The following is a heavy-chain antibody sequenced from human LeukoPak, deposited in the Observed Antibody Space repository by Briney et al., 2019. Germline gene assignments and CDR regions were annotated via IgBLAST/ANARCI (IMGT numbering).Heavy chain of an antibody. J-gene: IGHJ4*02. CDR1: GFTFSNYA. D-gene: IGHD2-2*01. CDR3: GIFMDVVPGSMS. Sequence: GSLRLSCAASGFTFSNYAMSWVRQAPGKGLGWIGEISHGGITKHNPSLKSRVTMSQDTSKRQFSLKMNSMTAADTGVYYCGIFMDVVPGSMSWGLGTLVTVSS. CDR2: ISHGGIT. V-gene: IGHV4-34*08.